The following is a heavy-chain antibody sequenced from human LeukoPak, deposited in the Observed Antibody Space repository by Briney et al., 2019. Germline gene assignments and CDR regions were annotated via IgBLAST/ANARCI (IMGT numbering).Heavy chain of an antibody. CDR2: IYTSGST. D-gene: IGHD5-24*01. V-gene: IGHV4-61*02. J-gene: IGHJ3*02. CDR1: GGSISSGSYY. CDR3: ARVVVEMATIWAFDI. Sequence: PSETLSLTCTVSGGSISSGSYYWSWIRQPAGKGLEWIGRIYTSGSTNYNPSLKSRVTISVDTSKNQSSLKLSSVTAADTAVYYCARVVVEMATIWAFDIWGQGTMVTVSS.